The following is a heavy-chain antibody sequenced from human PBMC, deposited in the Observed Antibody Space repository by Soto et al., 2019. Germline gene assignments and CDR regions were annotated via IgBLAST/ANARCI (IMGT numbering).Heavy chain of an antibody. CDR3: ARYCSGGSCDSNTPFDI. CDR1: GYTFTSYG. V-gene: IGHV1-18*01. J-gene: IGHJ3*02. D-gene: IGHD2-15*01. CDR2: ISAYNGNT. Sequence: ASVKVSCKASGYTFTSYGISWVRQAPGQGLEYMGWISAYNGNTNYAQKLQGRVTMTTDTSTNTAYMELRSLRSDDTAVYYCARYCSGGSCDSNTPFDIWGQGTMVTVSS.